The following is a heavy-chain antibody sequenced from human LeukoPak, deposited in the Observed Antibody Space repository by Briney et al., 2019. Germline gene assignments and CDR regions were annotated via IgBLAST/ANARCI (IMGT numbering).Heavy chain of an antibody. Sequence: GGSLRLSCAASGFTFSSYWMHWVRQAPGKGLVWVSRINSDGSSTNYADSVKGRFTISRDNAKNTLYLQMNSLRAEDTAVYYCARATAVTPLDYWGQGTLVTVSS. V-gene: IGHV3-74*01. CDR3: ARATAVTPLDY. CDR1: GFTFSSYW. CDR2: INSDGSST. D-gene: IGHD4-17*01. J-gene: IGHJ4*02.